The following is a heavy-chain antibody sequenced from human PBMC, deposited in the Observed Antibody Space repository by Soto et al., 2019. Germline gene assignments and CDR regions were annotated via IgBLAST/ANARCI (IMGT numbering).Heavy chain of an antibody. CDR1: GYTFSGYS. CDR2: ISGYNGNT. D-gene: IGHD2-21*01. V-gene: IGHV1-18*04. CDR3: ARDVFCGGAPACPDMDV. Sequence: AAVKVSCKASGYTFSGYSITWVLQAPGQGREGMGRISGYNGNTNYARTLRGRLTLTTDTSTGTAYMELRSLTSDDTAVYYCARDVFCGGAPACPDMDVWGQGTTVTVSS. J-gene: IGHJ6*02.